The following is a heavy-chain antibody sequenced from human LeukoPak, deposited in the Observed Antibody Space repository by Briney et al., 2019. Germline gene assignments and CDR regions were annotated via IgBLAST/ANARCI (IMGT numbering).Heavy chain of an antibody. Sequence: GASVKVSCKASGYTFTSYDISWVRQAPGQGLEWMGWINPNSGGTNYAQKFQGRVTMTRDTSISTAYMELSRLRSDDTAVYYCAREKYSSRLDAFDIWGQGTMVTVSS. CDR2: INPNSGGT. J-gene: IGHJ3*02. CDR3: AREKYSSRLDAFDI. CDR1: GYTFTSYD. V-gene: IGHV1-2*02. D-gene: IGHD6-13*01.